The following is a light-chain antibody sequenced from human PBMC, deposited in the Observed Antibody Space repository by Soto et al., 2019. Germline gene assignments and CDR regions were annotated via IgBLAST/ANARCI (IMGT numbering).Light chain of an antibody. Sequence: QSALTQPASVSGSPGQSITISCTGTSSDIGGYDYVSWYQQHPGKAPKLMIYDVSNRPSGVSNRFSGSKSANTASLTISGLQTEDEAVYFCASYTGNSALVFGGGTKVTVL. J-gene: IGLJ2*01. CDR1: SSDIGGYDY. V-gene: IGLV2-14*03. CDR3: ASYTGNSALV. CDR2: DVS.